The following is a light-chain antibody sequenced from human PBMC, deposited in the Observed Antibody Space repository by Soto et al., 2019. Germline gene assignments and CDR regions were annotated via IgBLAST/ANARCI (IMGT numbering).Light chain of an antibody. CDR3: MHRMEFPFT. V-gene: IGKV2-40*01. J-gene: IGKJ3*01. CDR2: TLS. Sequence: DIVMTQTPLSLPVRNAEPASISCRSIHILLDSEDGDTYLDWYLQRPGQSPQLLIYTLSYRASGVPDRFSGSGSGTDFTLRISRVEAEDVGVYYCMHRMEFPFTFGPGTKVDIK. CDR1: HILLDSEDGDTY.